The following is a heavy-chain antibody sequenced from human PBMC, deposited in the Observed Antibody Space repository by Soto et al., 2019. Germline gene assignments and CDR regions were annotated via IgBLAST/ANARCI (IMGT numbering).Heavy chain of an antibody. D-gene: IGHD5-12*01. Sequence: SETLSLTCTVSGCSISSISYYWGWIRQPPGKGLEWIGSIYYSGSTYYNPSLKSRVTISVDTSKNQFSLKLSSVTAADTAVYYCARQKYSGYDLDYWGQGTLVTVS. J-gene: IGHJ4*02. CDR1: GCSISSISYY. CDR3: ARQKYSGYDLDY. CDR2: IYYSGST. V-gene: IGHV4-39*01.